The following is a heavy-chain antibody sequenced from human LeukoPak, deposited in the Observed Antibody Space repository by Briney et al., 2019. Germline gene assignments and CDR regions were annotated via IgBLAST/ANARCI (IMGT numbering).Heavy chain of an antibody. V-gene: IGHV3-23*01. CDR2: ISGSGGST. CDR1: GFTFSSYA. J-gene: IGHJ4*02. Sequence: PGGSLTLSCAASGFTFSSYAMSWVRQAPGKGLEWVSVISGSGGSTYYGDSVKGRFTISRDNSKNTLYLQMNSLRAEDTAVYYWAKDHGYYGSGSYYDYWGQGTLVTVSS. CDR3: AKDHGYYGSGSYYDY. D-gene: IGHD3-10*01.